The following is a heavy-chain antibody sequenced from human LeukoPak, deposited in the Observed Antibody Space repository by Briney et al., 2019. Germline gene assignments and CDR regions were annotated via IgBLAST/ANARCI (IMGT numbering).Heavy chain of an antibody. D-gene: IGHD3-22*01. CDR2: IYYSGST. J-gene: IGHJ4*02. V-gene: IGHV4-59*01. Sequence: SETLSLTXTVSGGSISSYYWSWIRQPPGKGLEWIGYIYYSGSTNYNPSLKSRVTISVDTSKNQFSLRLSSVTAADTAVYYCARDTYYYDSSGYPVGCFDYWGQGTLVTVSS. CDR1: GGSISSYY. CDR3: ARDTYYYDSSGYPVGCFDY.